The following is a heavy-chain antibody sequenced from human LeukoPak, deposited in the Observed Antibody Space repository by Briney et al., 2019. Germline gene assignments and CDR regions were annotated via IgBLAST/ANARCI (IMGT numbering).Heavy chain of an antibody. J-gene: IGHJ4*02. D-gene: IGHD3-16*01. CDR1: GFTFSNAW. CDR2: ISSSGGST. V-gene: IGHV3-23*01. Sequence: PGGSLRLSCAASGFTFSNAWMSWVGQAPGKGLEWVSGISSSGGSTYYADSVKGRFTISRDSSKNTLYLQMSSLRAEDTAVYFCAKEKMGIHVYSFFDSWGQGALVSVSS. CDR3: AKEKMGIHVYSFFDS.